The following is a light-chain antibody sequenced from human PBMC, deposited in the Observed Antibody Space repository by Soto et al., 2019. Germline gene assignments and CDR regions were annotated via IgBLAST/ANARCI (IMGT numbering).Light chain of an antibody. V-gene: IGLV2-14*01. J-gene: IGLJ2*01. Sequence: QSALTQPASVSGSPGQSITISCTGTSSDVGGYNYVSWYQQHPGKAPKLMIYDVSNRPSGVSNRFSGSKSGNTASLTISGLQDEDEADYYCSSYTSSSTGWVFGGGTKLTVL. CDR2: DVS. CDR3: SSYTSSSTGWV. CDR1: SSDVGGYNY.